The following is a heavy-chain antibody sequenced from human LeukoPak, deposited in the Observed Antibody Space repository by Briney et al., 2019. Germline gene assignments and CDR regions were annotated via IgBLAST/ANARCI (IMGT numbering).Heavy chain of an antibody. J-gene: IGHJ4*02. CDR3: AKRAHERFVFDY. CDR2: IYPGDSDT. V-gene: IGHV5-51*01. D-gene: IGHD3-10*01. Sequence: GGSLKTSCQVSGYTFTSYWIGWVPPFPGKGLGWMGIIYPGDSDTRYRPSFQGQFTFSADKSNSTAYLQWSSLKASDTAMYYCAKRAHERFVFDYWAQGTLVTVSS. CDR1: GYTFTSYW.